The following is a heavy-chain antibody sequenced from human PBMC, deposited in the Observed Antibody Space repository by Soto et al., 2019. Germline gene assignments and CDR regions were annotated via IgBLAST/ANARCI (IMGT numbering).Heavy chain of an antibody. CDR3: ARRFQDYSSGWSKNWFDP. CDR2: ISSSGSTI. J-gene: IGHJ5*02. V-gene: IGHV3-48*03. CDR1: GFTFSSYE. Sequence: PGGSLRLSCAASGFTFSSYEMNWVRQAPGKGLEWVSYISSSGSTIYYADSVKGRFTISRDNAKNSLYLQMNSLRAEDTAVYYCARRFQDYSSGWSKNWFDPWGQGTLVTVSS. D-gene: IGHD6-19*01.